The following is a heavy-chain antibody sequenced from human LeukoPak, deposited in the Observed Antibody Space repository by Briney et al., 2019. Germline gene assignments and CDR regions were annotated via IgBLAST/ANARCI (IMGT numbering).Heavy chain of an antibody. D-gene: IGHD3-10*01. V-gene: IGHV3-30*03. Sequence: GGSLRLSCAASGFTFPTFGIHWVRQAPGKGLEKVSFLSFDGSDKYYADSVKGRFTISRDNSRSTLFLLMNSLRAEDTAIYYCVMVRGVGWFDPWGQGTLVTVSP. J-gene: IGHJ5*02. CDR1: GFTFPTFG. CDR3: VMVRGVGWFDP. CDR2: LSFDGSDK.